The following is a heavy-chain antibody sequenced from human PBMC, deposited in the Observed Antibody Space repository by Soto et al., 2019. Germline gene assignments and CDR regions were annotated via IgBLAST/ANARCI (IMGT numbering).Heavy chain of an antibody. Sequence: PSETLSLTCAVSSGSISSSNWWSWVRQPPGKGLEWIGEIYHSGSTNYNPSLKSRVTISVDKSKNQFSLKLSSVTAADTAVYYCARRASARYCSSTSCYPSNDAFDIWGQGTMVTVSS. J-gene: IGHJ3*02. CDR1: SGSISSSNW. CDR3: ARRASARYCSSTSCYPSNDAFDI. D-gene: IGHD2-2*01. V-gene: IGHV4-4*02. CDR2: IYHSGST.